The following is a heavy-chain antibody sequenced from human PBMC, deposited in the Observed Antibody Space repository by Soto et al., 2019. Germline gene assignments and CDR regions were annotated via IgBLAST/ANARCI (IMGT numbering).Heavy chain of an antibody. CDR1: GYTFTSYG. D-gene: IGHD3-9*01. V-gene: IGHV1-18*01. Sequence: VQLVQSGAEVKKPGASVKVSCKASGYTFTSYGISWVRQAPGQGLEWMGWISAYNGNTNYAQKLQGRVTMTTDTSTSTAYMELRSLRSDDTAVYYCVVTYYDILTGYYYFDYWGQGTLVTVSS. J-gene: IGHJ4*02. CDR3: VVTYYDILTGYYYFDY. CDR2: ISAYNGNT.